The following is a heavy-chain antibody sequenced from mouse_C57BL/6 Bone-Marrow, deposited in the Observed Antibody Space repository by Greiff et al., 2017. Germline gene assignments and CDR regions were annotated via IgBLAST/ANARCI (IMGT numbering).Heavy chain of an antibody. D-gene: IGHD1-1*01. CDR2: IYPRSGNT. Sequence: QVQLQQSGAELARPGASVKLSCTASGYTFTSYGISWVKQRTGQGLEWIGEIYPRSGNTYYTEKFKGKATLTADKSSSTAYMELRSLTSEDSAVYFCAKPSITTVVAGDYWGQGTTLTVSS. CDR1: GYTFTSYG. J-gene: IGHJ2*01. CDR3: AKPSITTVVAGDY. V-gene: IGHV1-81*01.